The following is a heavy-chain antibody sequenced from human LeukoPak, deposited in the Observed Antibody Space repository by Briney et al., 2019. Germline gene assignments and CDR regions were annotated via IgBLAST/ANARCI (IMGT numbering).Heavy chain of an antibody. CDR2: TYYRSKWYN. CDR1: GDSVSRNTAG. CDR3: ARDADCSGGRCQGYGWFDP. Sequence: SQTLSLTCAISGDSVSRNTAGWNWIRQSPSRGLEWLGRTYYRSKWYNDFAPSVRNRMTINPDTSKNEFSLQLNSVSPEDTAVYYCARDADCSGGRCQGYGWFDPWGQGTLVTVSS. J-gene: IGHJ5*02. V-gene: IGHV6-1*01. D-gene: IGHD2-15*01.